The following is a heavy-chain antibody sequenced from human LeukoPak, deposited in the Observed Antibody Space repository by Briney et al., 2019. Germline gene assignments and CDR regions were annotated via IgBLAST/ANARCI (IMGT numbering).Heavy chain of an antibody. V-gene: IGHV1-46*01. CDR1: GDSFTTYY. CDR2: INPKDGST. CDR3: ARDRGCTTSSCYRTGLGWFDP. D-gene: IGHD2-2*01. Sequence: GASVKVSCKTSGDSFTTYYFHWVRQAPGQGLEWVATINPKDGSTDFAENFRGRVTLTRDTSTTTLYMDLHSLESADTAVYYCARDRGCTTSSCYRTGLGWFDPWGQGTLVIVSS. J-gene: IGHJ5*02.